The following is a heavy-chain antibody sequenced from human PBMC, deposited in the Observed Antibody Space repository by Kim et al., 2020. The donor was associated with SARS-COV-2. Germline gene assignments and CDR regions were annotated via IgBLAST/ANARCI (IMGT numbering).Heavy chain of an antibody. D-gene: IGHD6-6*01. CDR3: ARGQVAARLTTSFDY. J-gene: IGHJ4*02. Sequence: PSLKSRVTISVDTSKNQFSLKLSSVTAADTAVYYCARGQVAARLTTSFDYWGQGTLVTVSS. V-gene: IGHV4-34*01.